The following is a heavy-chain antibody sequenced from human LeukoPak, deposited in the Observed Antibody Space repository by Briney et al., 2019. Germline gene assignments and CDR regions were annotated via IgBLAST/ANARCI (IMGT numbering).Heavy chain of an antibody. J-gene: IGHJ3*02. CDR2: IKQDGSEK. Sequence: GGSLRLSCAASGFTFSSYRMSWARQAPGKGLEWVANIKQDGSEKYYVDSVKGRFTISRDNAKNSLYLQMNSLRAEDTAVYYCARVRTTVTTFDAFDIWGQGTMVTVSS. CDR3: ARVRTTVTTFDAFDI. CDR1: GFTFSSYR. D-gene: IGHD4-17*01. V-gene: IGHV3-7*01.